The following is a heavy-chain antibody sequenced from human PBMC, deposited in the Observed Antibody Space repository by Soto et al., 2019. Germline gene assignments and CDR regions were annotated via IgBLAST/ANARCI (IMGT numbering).Heavy chain of an antibody. V-gene: IGHV3-21*06. Sequence: PGGSLRLSCFGPGFPFNKYYMTWVRQAPGRGLEWVSTISDGSVYKYYADSVKGRFTISRDNAKNSVYLQMSGLTAEDTAVYYCARPAVAGANWFDPWGQGALVTVSS. D-gene: IGHD6-19*01. CDR3: ARPAVAGANWFDP. J-gene: IGHJ5*02. CDR1: GFPFNKYY. CDR2: ISDGSVYK.